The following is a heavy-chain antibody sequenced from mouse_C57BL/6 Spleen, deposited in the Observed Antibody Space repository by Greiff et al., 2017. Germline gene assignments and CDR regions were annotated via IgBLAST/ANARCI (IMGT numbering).Heavy chain of an antibody. V-gene: IGHV3-6*01. D-gene: IGHD2-5*01. CDR3: ARDDYSNPYAMDY. Sequence: DVKLQESGPGLVKPSQSLSLTCSVTGYSITSGYYWNWIRQFPGNKLEWMGYISYDGSNNYNPSLKNRISITRDTSKNQFFLTLNSVTTEDTATYYCARDDYSNPYAMDYWGQGTSVTVSS. CDR2: ISYDGSN. J-gene: IGHJ4*01. CDR1: GYSITSGYY.